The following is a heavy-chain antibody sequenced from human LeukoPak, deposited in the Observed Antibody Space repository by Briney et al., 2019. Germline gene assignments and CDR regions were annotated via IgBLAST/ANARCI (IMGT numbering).Heavy chain of an antibody. CDR1: GGSVSSYY. J-gene: IGHJ4*02. V-gene: IGHV4-59*02. CDR2: IYYSGST. Sequence: SETLSLTCTVSGGSVSSYYWSWIRQPPGKGLEWIGYIYYSGSTNYNPSLKSRVTISVDTSKNQFSLKLSSVTAADTAVYYCARVPYPYCSGGSCYLPVFDYWGQGTLVTVSS. CDR3: ARVPYPYCSGGSCYLPVFDY. D-gene: IGHD2-15*01.